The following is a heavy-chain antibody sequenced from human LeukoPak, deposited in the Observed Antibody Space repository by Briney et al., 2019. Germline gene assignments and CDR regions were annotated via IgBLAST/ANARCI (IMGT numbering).Heavy chain of an antibody. J-gene: IGHJ4*02. D-gene: IGHD2-21*02. V-gene: IGHV4-59*03. CDR2: IYFSETT. CDR3: VAVYGDRFR. Sequence: PSETLSLTCSVSGAPLRSHYWAWIRQSSGKGLEWLGHIYFSETTKYNPSLESRATISTDTSKSQFSLKLRSVTAADAAVYYCVAVYGDRFRWGQGTQVIVSS. CDR1: GAPLRSHY.